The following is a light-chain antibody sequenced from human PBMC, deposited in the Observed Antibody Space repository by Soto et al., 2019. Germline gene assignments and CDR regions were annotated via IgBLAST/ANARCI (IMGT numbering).Light chain of an antibody. V-gene: IGKV3-15*01. CDR2: GAS. J-gene: IGKJ5*01. Sequence: IVSTQSPGTLSLSAGEGATHSSRASQSVSNNYLAWYQQKPGQAPRLLIYGASTRATGIPARFSGSGSGTEFTLTISSLQAEDFAVYYCQQYNNWPITFGQGTRLEI. CDR1: QSVSNN. CDR3: QQYNNWPIT.